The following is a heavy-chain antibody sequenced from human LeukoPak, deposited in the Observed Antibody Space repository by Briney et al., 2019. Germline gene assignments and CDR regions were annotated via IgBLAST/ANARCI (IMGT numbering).Heavy chain of an antibody. CDR3: AREPGYYYDSSGYPNYYYYMDV. D-gene: IGHD3-22*01. CDR1: GGSFSGYY. J-gene: IGHJ6*03. Sequence: PSETLSLTCAVYGGSFSGYYWSWIRQPPGKGLEWIGEINHSGSTNYNPSLKSRVTISVDTSKNQFSLKLSSVTAADTAVYYCAREPGYYYDSSGYPNYYYYMDVWGKGTTVTVSS. V-gene: IGHV4-34*01. CDR2: INHSGST.